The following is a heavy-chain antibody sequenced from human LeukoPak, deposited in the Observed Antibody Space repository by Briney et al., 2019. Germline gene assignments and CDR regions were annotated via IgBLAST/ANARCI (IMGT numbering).Heavy chain of an antibody. V-gene: IGHV3-23*01. CDR1: GFTFSNYG. J-gene: IGHJ4*02. CDR3: AKDGVVVVPPADNYFDH. D-gene: IGHD2-2*01. Sequence: GGSLRLSCAASGFTFSNYGMSWVRQAPGKGLEWVSGISGSGDSTYYADSVKGRFTISRDNSKNTMYLEMISLRSDDTAVYYCAKDGVVVVPPADNYFDHWGQGTLVAVSS. CDR2: ISGSGDST.